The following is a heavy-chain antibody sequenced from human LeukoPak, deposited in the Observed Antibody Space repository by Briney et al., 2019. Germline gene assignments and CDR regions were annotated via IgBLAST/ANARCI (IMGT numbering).Heavy chain of an antibody. D-gene: IGHD3-10*01. CDR1: GGSISSYY. Sequence: SETLALTCTVSGGSISSYYWSWIRQPPGKGLEWIGYIYYSGSTNYNPSLKSRVTISVDTSKNQFSLKLSSVTAADTAVYYCARELDYYGSGSYGYWGQGTLVTVSS. CDR2: IYYSGST. V-gene: IGHV4-59*01. CDR3: ARELDYYGSGSYGY. J-gene: IGHJ4*02.